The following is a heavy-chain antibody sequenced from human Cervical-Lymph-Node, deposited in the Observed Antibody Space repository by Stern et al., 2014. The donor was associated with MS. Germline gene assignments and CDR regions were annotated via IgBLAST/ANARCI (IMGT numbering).Heavy chain of an antibody. CDR2: IYWDDDK. J-gene: IGHJ4*02. CDR1: GFSLSTSGVG. CDR3: AHIRGNYIGYDY. V-gene: IGHV2-5*02. D-gene: IGHD1-7*01. Sequence: QVTLRESGPTLVKPTQTLTLTCTFSGFSLSTSGVGVGWIRQPPGKALEWLALIYWDDDKRYSPSLKSRLTITKDTSKNRVVLTMANMDPVDTGTYYCAHIRGNYIGYDYWGQGTLVTVSS.